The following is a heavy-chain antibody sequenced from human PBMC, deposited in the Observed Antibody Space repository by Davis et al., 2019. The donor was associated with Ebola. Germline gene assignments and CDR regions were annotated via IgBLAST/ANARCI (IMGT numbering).Heavy chain of an antibody. CDR3: ARGDYYDSSFADAFDI. V-gene: IGHV3-21*04. CDR2: ISSSSSYI. J-gene: IGHJ3*02. Sequence: GESLKISCAASGFTFSTYSMNWVRQAPGKGLEWVSSISSSSSYIYYADSVKGRFTISRENAKNSLHLQMNSLRVEDTAVYYCARGDYYDSSFADAFDIWGQGTMVTVSS. CDR1: GFTFSTYS. D-gene: IGHD3-22*01.